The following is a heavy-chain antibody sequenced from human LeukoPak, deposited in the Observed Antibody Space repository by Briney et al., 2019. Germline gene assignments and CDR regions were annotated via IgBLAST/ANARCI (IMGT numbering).Heavy chain of an antibody. CDR2: IYPGDSDT. V-gene: IGHV5-51*01. CDR3: ASGGEMATSDPYYFDY. Sequence: GESLQISCKGSGYSFTSYWIGWVRQMPGKGLEWMGIIYPGDSDTRYSPSFQGQVTISADKSISTAYLQWSSLKASDTAMYYCASGGEMATSDPYYFDYWGQGTLVTVSS. J-gene: IGHJ4*02. D-gene: IGHD5-24*01. CDR1: GYSFTSYW.